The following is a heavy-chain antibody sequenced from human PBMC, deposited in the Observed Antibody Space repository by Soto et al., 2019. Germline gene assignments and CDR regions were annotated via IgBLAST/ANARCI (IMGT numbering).Heavy chain of an antibody. CDR3: ARDFFDSSDYTTNWFDP. J-gene: IGHJ5*02. Sequence: SDPLSLPSSVSCASISHSPLYWAWLRQPPGEGLEWIGSIYHTGNAYYNPSLKSRVTISVDTSKNQFSLKLTSVTAADAALYYCARDFFDSSDYTTNWFDPWGQG. CDR1: CASISHSPLY. CDR2: IYHTGNA. V-gene: IGHV4-39*01. D-gene: IGHD3-22*01.